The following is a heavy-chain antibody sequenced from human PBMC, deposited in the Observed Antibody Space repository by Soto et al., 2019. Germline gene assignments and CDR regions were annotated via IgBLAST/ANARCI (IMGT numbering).Heavy chain of an antibody. CDR2: ISGSGGST. D-gene: IGHD3-10*01. CDR3: ARTALSEGWFGEDAFDI. CDR1: GFTFSSYA. Sequence: GGSLRLSCAASGFTFSSYAMSWVRQAPGKGLEWVSAISGSGGSTYYADSVKGRFTISRDNSKNTLYLQMNSLRAEDTAVYYCARTALSEGWFGEDAFDIWGQGTMVTVSS. V-gene: IGHV3-23*01. J-gene: IGHJ3*02.